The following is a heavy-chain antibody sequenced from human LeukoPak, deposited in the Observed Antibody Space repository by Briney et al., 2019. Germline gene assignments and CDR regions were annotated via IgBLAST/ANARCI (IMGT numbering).Heavy chain of an antibody. V-gene: IGHV3-23*01. CDR2: ISGSGGST. Sequence: GGSLRLSCVGSGFTFSNYAMNWVRQAPGKGLEWVSIISGSGGSTHYADSVKGRLAISRDNSRNTVYLQMNSLRAEDTAVYHCARGDAGIEAAGNVLNFLDYWGQGILVTVSS. D-gene: IGHD6-13*01. CDR3: ARGDAGIEAAGNVLNFLDY. J-gene: IGHJ4*02. CDR1: GFTFSNYA.